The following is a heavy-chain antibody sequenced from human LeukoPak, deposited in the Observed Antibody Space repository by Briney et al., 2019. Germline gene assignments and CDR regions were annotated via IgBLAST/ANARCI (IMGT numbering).Heavy chain of an antibody. CDR2: IRSKASNYAT. V-gene: IGHV3-73*01. CDR1: GFTFSGSA. Sequence: GRSQRLSCAASGFTFSGSAMHWVRQASGKGLEWVGRIRSKASNYATAYDASVKGRFTISRDDSKNTAYLQMNSLKTEETAVYYCTVNYCSGGSCYMLWGQGTLVTVSS. CDR3: TVNYCSGGSCYML. J-gene: IGHJ4*02. D-gene: IGHD2-15*01.